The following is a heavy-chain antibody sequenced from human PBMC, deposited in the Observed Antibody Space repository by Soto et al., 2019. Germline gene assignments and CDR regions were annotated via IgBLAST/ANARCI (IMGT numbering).Heavy chain of an antibody. CDR1: GGSISSSSYY. CDR2: IYYSGST. D-gene: IGHD1-26*01. J-gene: IGHJ4*02. CDR3: ARRNEWEAHAAYFDY. Sequence: SETLSLTCTVSGGSISSSSYYWGWIRQPPGKGLEWIGSIYYSGSTYYNPSLKSRVTISVDTSKNQFSLKLSSVTAADTAVYYCARRNEWEAHAAYFDYWGQGTLVTVSS. V-gene: IGHV4-39*01.